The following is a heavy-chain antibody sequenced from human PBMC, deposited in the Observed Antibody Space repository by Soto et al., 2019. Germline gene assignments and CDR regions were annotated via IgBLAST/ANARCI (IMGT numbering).Heavy chain of an antibody. D-gene: IGHD3-16*01. CDR1: GGSISISSYY. CDR2: IYYSGST. V-gene: IGHV4-39*01. CDR3: ASSYDYVWGSLYYYYGMDV. Sequence: NPSETLSLTCTVSGGSISISSYYWGWIRQPPGKGLEWIGSIYYSGSTYYNPSLKSRVTISVDTSKNQFSLKLSSVTAADTAVYYCASSYDYVWGSLYYYYGMDVWGQGTTVTVSS. J-gene: IGHJ6*02.